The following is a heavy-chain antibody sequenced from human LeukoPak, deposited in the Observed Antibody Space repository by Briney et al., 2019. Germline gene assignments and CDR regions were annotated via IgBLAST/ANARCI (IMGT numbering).Heavy chain of an antibody. D-gene: IGHD6-19*01. CDR2: ISSSSSYI. CDR1: GFTFSTYA. J-gene: IGHJ4*02. CDR3: ARDPSSGESDY. Sequence: PGGSLRLSCAASGFTFSTYAISWVRQAPGKGLEWVSSISSSSSYIYYADSVKGRFTISRDNAKNSLYLQMNSLRAEDTAVYYCARDPSSGESDYWGQGTLVTVSS. V-gene: IGHV3-21*01.